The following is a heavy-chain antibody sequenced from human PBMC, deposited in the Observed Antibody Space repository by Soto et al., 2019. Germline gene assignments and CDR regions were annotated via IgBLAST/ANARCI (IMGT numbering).Heavy chain of an antibody. CDR3: APQAFDY. CDR2: VWLDGSNK. Sequence: GGSLRLSCAASGFTFSNYGMHWVRQAPGKGLEWVAFVWLDGSNKYYADSVRDRFTISRVNSKNTLYLQMNSLRAEDTAVYHCAPQAFDYWGQGTRVTVSS. V-gene: IGHV3-30*02. CDR1: GFTFSNYG. J-gene: IGHJ4*02.